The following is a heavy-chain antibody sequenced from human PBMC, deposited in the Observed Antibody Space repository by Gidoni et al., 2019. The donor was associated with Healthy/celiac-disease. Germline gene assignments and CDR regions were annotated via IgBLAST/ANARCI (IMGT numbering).Heavy chain of an antibody. J-gene: IGHJ4*02. Sequence: QVQLFEYGGGLVKPGGSLGLSCAASGFTFSAYYMSWIRQAPGKGLEWVSYISSSGSTIYYADSVKGRFTISRDNAKNSLYLQMNSLRAEDTAVYYCAKDLPHYYDSSGYYSYWGQGTLVTVSS. CDR2: ISSSGSTI. CDR1: GFTFSAYY. CDR3: AKDLPHYYDSSGYYSY. D-gene: IGHD3-22*01. V-gene: IGHV3-11*01.